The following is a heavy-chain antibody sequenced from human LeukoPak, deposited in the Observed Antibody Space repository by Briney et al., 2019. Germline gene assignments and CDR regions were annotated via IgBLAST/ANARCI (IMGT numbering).Heavy chain of an antibody. CDR1: GFIFSTYG. Sequence: PGGSLRLSCAVSGFIFSTYGMHWVRQAPGRGLQWVAFIRYDGINKYYADSLKGRFTISRDNSKNTLYLQMNSLRAEDTAAYYCAKDRTGDYDTSGYYFDYWGQGTLVTVSS. J-gene: IGHJ4*02. V-gene: IGHV3-30*02. D-gene: IGHD3-22*01. CDR3: AKDRTGDYDTSGYYFDY. CDR2: IRYDGINK.